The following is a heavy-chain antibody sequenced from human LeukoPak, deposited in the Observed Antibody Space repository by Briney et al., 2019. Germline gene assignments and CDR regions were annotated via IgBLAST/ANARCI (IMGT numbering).Heavy chain of an antibody. J-gene: IGHJ4*02. CDR2: ISNSRSTI. CDR1: GFTFSRYS. V-gene: IGHV3-48*02. D-gene: IGHD1-1*01. Sequence: GGSLRLSCAASGFTFSRYSINWVRQAPGKGLEWVSYISNSRSTIYYANSVKGRFTISRDKANNSLFLQMNSLRDEDTAVYYCARESEGGTTIDFWGQGTLVTVSS. CDR3: ARESEGGTTIDF.